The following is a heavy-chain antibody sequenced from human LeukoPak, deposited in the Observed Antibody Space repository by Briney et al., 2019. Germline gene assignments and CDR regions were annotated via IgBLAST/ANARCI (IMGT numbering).Heavy chain of an antibody. CDR3: ARGLQSGTQRGYFDY. CDR1: GFIFSHYG. Sequence: GGSLTLSCAASGFIFSHYGMHWVRQAPGKGLEWLAFMRYDRINTYYADSVRGRFTISRDNSNNTLYLQMNSLRTEDTAVYYCARGLQSGTQRGYFDYWGQGTLVTVSS. J-gene: IGHJ4*02. V-gene: IGHV3-30*02. D-gene: IGHD3-10*01. CDR2: MRYDRINT.